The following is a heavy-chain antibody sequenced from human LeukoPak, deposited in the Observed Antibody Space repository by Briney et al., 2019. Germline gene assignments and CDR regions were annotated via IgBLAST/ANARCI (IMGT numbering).Heavy chain of an antibody. CDR3: ARGAEVQLWSYYFDY. CDR2: IYTSGST. J-gene: IGHJ4*02. V-gene: IGHV4-61*02. D-gene: IGHD5-18*01. Sequence: SETLSLTCSVSGDSISSGSYYWSWIRQPAGKGLEWIGRIYTSGSTNYIPSLKSRLTISVDTSKNQFSLRLSSVTAADTAVYYCARGAEVQLWSYYFDYRGQGTLVTVSS. CDR1: GDSISSGSYY.